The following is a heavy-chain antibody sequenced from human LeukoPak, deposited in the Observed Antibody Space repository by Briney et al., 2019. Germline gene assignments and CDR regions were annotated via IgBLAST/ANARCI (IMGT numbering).Heavy chain of an antibody. J-gene: IGHJ4*02. Sequence: ASVKVSCKASGYTFTSYAMHWVRRAPGQRLEWMGWINAGNGNTKYSQEFQGRVTITRDTSASTAYMELSSLRSEDMAVYYCARGADYYGSGSYFTHHEFDYWGQGTLVTVSS. CDR2: INAGNGNT. V-gene: IGHV1-3*03. CDR1: GYTFTSYA. CDR3: ARGADYYGSGSYFTHHEFDY. D-gene: IGHD3-10*01.